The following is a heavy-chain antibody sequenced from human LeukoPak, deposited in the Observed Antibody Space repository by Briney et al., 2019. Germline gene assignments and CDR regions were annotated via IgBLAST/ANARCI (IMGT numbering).Heavy chain of an antibody. D-gene: IGHD6-13*01. CDR1: GGSFSGYY. CDR2: INHSGST. J-gene: IGHJ4*02. CDR3: ARAAPKTGYSSSWGSFDY. V-gene: IGHV4-34*01. Sequence: PSETLSLTCAVYGGSFSGYYWNWIRQSPGKGLEWIGEINHSGSTNYNPSLKSRVTILLDTSKNQFSLKLSSVTPEDTAVYYCARAAPKTGYSSSWGSFDYWGQGTLVTVSS.